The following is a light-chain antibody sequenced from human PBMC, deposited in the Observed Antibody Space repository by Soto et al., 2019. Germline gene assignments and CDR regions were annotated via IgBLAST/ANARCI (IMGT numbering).Light chain of an antibody. V-gene: IGKV1-39*01. J-gene: IGKJ1*01. CDR3: QQSYNVLSWT. CDR2: AAS. Sequence: DFQMTQSPSSLSASVGDRITITCRASQSISDYLNWYQLKPGKAPKLLIYAASYLQSGVPSRFRGSGSGTDFTLTISSLQPEDFATYYCQQSYNVLSWTFGQGTKVEI. CDR1: QSISDY.